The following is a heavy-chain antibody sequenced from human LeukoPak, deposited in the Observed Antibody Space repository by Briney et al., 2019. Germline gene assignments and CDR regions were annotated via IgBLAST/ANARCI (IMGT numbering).Heavy chain of an antibody. J-gene: IGHJ4*02. CDR1: GFTVSSNY. Sequence: GGSLRLSCAASGFTVSSNYMSWVRQAPGKGLEWGSVIYSGGSKYYADSVKGRFTISRDNSKNTLYLQMNSLRAEDTAVYYCARAEGIQLWSKWGQGTLVTVSS. V-gene: IGHV3-66*01. D-gene: IGHD5-18*01. CDR2: IYSGGSK. CDR3: ARAEGIQLWSK.